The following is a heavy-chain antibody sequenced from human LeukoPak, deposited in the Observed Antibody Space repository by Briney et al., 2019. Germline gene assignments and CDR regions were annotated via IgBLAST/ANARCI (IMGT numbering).Heavy chain of an antibody. CDR2: IYYSGSI. CDR3: ARQRGPCSGGSCYGMFDY. CDR1: GGSISSSNYY. Sequence: PSETLSLTCTVSGGSISSSNYYWGWIRQPPGKWLEWIGSIYYSGSIYYNPSLKSRVTISVDTSKNQFSLKLTSVTAADTAVYYCARQRGPCSGGSCYGMFDYWGQGTLVTVSS. D-gene: IGHD2-15*01. J-gene: IGHJ4*02. V-gene: IGHV4-39*01.